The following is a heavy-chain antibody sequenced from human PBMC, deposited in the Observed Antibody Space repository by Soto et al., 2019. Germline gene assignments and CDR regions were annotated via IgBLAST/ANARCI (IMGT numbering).Heavy chain of an antibody. Sequence: PGGSLRLSCAASGFTFSSYGMHWVRQAPGKGLEWVAVISYDGSNKYYADSVKGRFTISRDNSKNTLYLQMNSLRAEDTAVYYSAKDLSSGYLYWGQGTLVTVSS. J-gene: IGHJ4*02. D-gene: IGHD3-22*01. CDR2: ISYDGSNK. CDR1: GFTFSSYG. V-gene: IGHV3-30*18. CDR3: AKDLSSGYLY.